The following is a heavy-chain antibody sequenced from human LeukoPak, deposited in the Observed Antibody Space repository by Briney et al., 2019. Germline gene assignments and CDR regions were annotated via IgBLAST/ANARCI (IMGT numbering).Heavy chain of an antibody. J-gene: IGHJ4*02. D-gene: IGHD1-26*01. Sequence: GGSLRLSCAASGFTFSSYSMNWVRQAPGKGLDGVSSISSSSSYIYYADSVKGRFTISRDNAKNSLYLQMNSLRAEDTAVYYCARDSLYSGSTVDYWGQGTLVTVSS. V-gene: IGHV3-21*01. CDR3: ARDSLYSGSTVDY. CDR2: ISSSSSYI. CDR1: GFTFSSYS.